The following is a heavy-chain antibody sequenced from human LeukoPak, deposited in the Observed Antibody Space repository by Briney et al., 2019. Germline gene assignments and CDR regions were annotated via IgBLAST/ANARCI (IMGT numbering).Heavy chain of an antibody. V-gene: IGHV3-21*04. CDR3: AKDGAWLRFGE. Sequence: GGSLRLSCAASGFIFNNHSMNWVRQAPGKGLEWVSSISSTSSYIYYADSVKSRFTISRDNSKNTLYLEVISVTAEETAVYYCAKDGAWLRFGEWSQGTLVTVSS. CDR2: ISSTSSYI. CDR1: GFIFNNHS. D-gene: IGHD3-10*01. J-gene: IGHJ4*02.